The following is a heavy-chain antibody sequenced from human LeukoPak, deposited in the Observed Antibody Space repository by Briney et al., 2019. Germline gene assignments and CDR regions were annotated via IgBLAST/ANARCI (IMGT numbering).Heavy chain of an antibody. J-gene: IGHJ4*02. CDR3: TTEYYYDSSGYPSAHYFDY. CDR2: TKSKTDAGTT. D-gene: IGHD3-22*01. V-gene: IGHV3-15*01. CDR1: GFTFSNAW. Sequence: GGSLRLSCAASGFTFSNAWMSWVRQGPGKGLECVGHTKSKTDAGTTHYAAPVKGRFTISRDESKNTLYLQMNSLKTEDTAVYYCTTEYYYDSSGYPSAHYFDYWGQGTLVTVSS.